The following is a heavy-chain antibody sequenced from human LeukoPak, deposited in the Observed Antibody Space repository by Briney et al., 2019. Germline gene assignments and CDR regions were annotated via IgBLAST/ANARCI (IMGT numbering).Heavy chain of an antibody. D-gene: IGHD1-26*01. J-gene: IGHJ6*03. Sequence: PGGSLRLSCAASGFRFSTYTMNWARQGPGKGPEWVSTISSGNSHIYYVDSVRGRVSISRDNAKNSLYLQMNSLRSEDTAVYYCANGLVGATTWPTYMDVWGKGTTVTVSS. CDR3: ANGLVGATTWPTYMDV. V-gene: IGHV3-21*06. CDR1: GFRFSTYT. CDR2: ISSGNSHI.